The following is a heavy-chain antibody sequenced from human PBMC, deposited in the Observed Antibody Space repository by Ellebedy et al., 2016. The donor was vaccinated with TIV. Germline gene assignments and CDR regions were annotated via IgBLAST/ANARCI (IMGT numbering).Heavy chain of an antibody. CDR1: GGSISSYY. Sequence: MPSETLSLTCTVSGGSISSYYWSWIRQPPGKGLEWIGYIYYSGSTNYNPSLKSRVTISVDTSKNQFSLKLSSVTAADTAVYYCARLYGSGSYYPNYYYGMDVWGQGTTVTVSS. V-gene: IGHV4-59*01. CDR3: ARLYGSGSYYPNYYYGMDV. J-gene: IGHJ6*02. CDR2: IYYSGST. D-gene: IGHD3-10*01.